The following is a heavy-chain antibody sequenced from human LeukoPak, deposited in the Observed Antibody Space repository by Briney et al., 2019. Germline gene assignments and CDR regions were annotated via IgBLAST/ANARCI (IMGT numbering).Heavy chain of an antibody. J-gene: IGHJ4*02. CDR1: GGTFSSYA. CDR3: ARDREMATMSEYYFDY. V-gene: IGHV1-69*04. D-gene: IGHD5-24*01. CDR2: IIPILGIA. Sequence: ASGKVSCKASGGTFSSYAISWVRQAPGQGLEWMGRIIPILGIANYAQKFQGRVTITADKSTSTAYMELSSLRSEDTAVYYCARDREMATMSEYYFDYWGQGTLVTVSS.